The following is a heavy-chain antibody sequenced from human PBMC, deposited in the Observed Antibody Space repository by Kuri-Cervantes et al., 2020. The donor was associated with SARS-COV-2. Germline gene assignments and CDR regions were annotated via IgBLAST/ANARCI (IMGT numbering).Heavy chain of an antibody. Sequence: SETLSLTCAVYGGSFSGCYWSWIRQPPGKGLEWIGEINHSGSTNYNPSLKSRVTISVDTSKNQFSLKLSSVTAADTAVYYCARVGYGDYGRTEPTDYYYYYYMDVWGKGTTVTVSS. J-gene: IGHJ6*03. V-gene: IGHV4-34*01. D-gene: IGHD4-17*01. CDR3: ARVGYGDYGRTEPTDYYYYYYMDV. CDR2: INHSGST. CDR1: GGSFSGCY.